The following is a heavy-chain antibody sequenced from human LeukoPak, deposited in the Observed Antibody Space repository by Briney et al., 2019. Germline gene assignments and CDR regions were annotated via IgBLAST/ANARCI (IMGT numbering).Heavy chain of an antibody. CDR1: GGSFSGYY. J-gene: IGHJ6*03. CDR2: INHSGST. D-gene: IGHD6-13*01. CDR3: ARVLIYSSSWYPAMSYYMDV. V-gene: IGHV4-34*01. Sequence: SETLSLTCAVYGGSFSGYYWSWIRQPPGKGLEWIGEINHSGSTYYNPSLKSRVTISVDTSKNQFSLKLSSVTAADTAVYYCARVLIYSSSWYPAMSYYMDVWGKGTTVTVSS.